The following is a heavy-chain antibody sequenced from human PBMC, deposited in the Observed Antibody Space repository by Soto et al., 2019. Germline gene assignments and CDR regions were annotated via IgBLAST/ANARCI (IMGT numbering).Heavy chain of an antibody. J-gene: IGHJ4*01. V-gene: IGHV3-15*07. Sequence: DVELVESGGGLVKPGGSLTLSCAASGFSFKNAWMNWVRQAPGKGLEWVGRIKNKNDGGTTDYAAFVKGRFTITRDASENTLYLHMNSLKTEDTGVYFCTGLWFGETYNYWGQGSLVTVSS. CDR2: IKNKNDGGTT. CDR3: TGLWFGETYNY. CDR1: GFSFKNAW. D-gene: IGHD3-10*01.